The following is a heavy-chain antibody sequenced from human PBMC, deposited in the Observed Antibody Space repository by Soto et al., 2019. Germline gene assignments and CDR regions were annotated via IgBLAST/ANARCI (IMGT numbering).Heavy chain of an antibody. Sequence: QVQLVESGGGVVQPGRSLRLSCAASGFTFSSYGMHWVRQAPGKGLEWVAVIWYDGSNKYYADSVKGRFTISRDNSKNTLYLQMNSLRAEDTAVYYCARVRMVRGVLAPFDYWGQGTLVTVSS. D-gene: IGHD3-10*01. J-gene: IGHJ4*02. CDR2: IWYDGSNK. CDR1: GFTFSSYG. V-gene: IGHV3-33*01. CDR3: ARVRMVRGVLAPFDY.